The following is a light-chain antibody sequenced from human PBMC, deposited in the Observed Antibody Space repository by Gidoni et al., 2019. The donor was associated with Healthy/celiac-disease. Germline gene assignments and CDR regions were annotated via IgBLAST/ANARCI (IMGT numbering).Light chain of an antibody. CDR2: AAS. CDR3: QQCYSSPHT. V-gene: IGKV1-39*01. CDR1: QSISSY. Sequence: IQMNQSPSYLSASVGDRVNITCRDSQSISSYLNWYQQKPGKAPKLLIYAASSLQSGVPSRFSGSGSGTDFTLTISSLQPEDFATYYCQQCYSSPHTFGQGTKLEIK. J-gene: IGKJ2*01.